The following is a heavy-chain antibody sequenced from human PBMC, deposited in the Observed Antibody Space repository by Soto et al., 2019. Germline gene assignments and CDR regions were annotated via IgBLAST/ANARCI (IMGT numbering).Heavy chain of an antibody. CDR3: ARDRSDGYTTFDY. CDR2: INPSGGST. J-gene: IGHJ4*02. CDR1: GYTFTSYE. V-gene: IGHV1-46*01. Sequence: ASVKVSCKASGYTFTSYEMYWVRQAPGQGLEWMGIINPSGGSTTYAQKFQGRVTMTRDTSTSTVYMELSSLRSEDTAVYYCARDRSDGYTTFDYWGQGTLVTVSS. D-gene: IGHD5-12*01.